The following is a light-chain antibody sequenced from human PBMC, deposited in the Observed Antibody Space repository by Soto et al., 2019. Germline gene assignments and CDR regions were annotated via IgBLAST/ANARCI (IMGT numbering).Light chain of an antibody. J-gene: IGKJ5*01. V-gene: IGKV1-13*02. CDR1: QGISSA. CDR2: DAS. CDR3: QQFNSDPRTIT. Sequence: AIQLTQSPSSLSASVGDRVTITCRASQGISSALAWYQQKPGKAPKLLIYDASSLESGVPSRFSGSGSGTEFTLTISSLQPEDFATYYCQQFNSDPRTITGGQGTRLEIK.